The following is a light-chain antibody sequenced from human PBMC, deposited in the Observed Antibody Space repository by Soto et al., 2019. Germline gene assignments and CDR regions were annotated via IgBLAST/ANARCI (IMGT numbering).Light chain of an antibody. J-gene: IGKJ1*01. Sequence: EIVLTQSPGTLSLSPGERATLSCRASQNVASSFLAWYQQKPGQAPRLLIYRASSRATGIPDRFSGGGSGTDFTLTISRLEPEDFAVYYCQQYISSLWTFGQGTKVDIK. CDR1: QNVASSF. CDR3: QQYISSLWT. CDR2: RAS. V-gene: IGKV3-20*01.